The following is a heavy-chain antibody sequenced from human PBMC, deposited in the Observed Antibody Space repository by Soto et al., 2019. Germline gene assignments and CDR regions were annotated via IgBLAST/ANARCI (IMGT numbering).Heavy chain of an antibody. CDR1: GFDFAKYG. CDR2: MSNNGRKE. Sequence: QVQLVESGGGVVQPGTSLRLSCAASGFDFAKYGMHWVRQAPGKGLERVDVMSNNGRKEYYADVVQGRITISSDNTKNTLYRLLNSLWTEDTAVYHCANFTGRQDYDVWCCTDLWCQGRLRAFCS. J-gene: IGHJ5*02. D-gene: IGHD3-3*01. V-gene: IGHV3-30*18. CDR3: ANFTGRQDYDVWCCTDL.